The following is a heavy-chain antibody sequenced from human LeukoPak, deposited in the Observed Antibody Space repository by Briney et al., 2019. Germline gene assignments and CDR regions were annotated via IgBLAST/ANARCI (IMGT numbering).Heavy chain of an antibody. V-gene: IGHV3-33*08. CDR3: ARGDCSGGSCYYFDY. J-gene: IGHJ4*02. CDR2: IWYDGSNK. D-gene: IGHD2-15*01. CDR1: GFTFSSYW. Sequence: GGPLRLSCAASGFTFSSYWMHWVRQAPGKGLEWVAVIWYDGSNKYYADSVKGRFTISRDNSKNTLYLQMNSLRAEDTAVYYCARGDCSGGSCYYFDYWGQGTLVTVSS.